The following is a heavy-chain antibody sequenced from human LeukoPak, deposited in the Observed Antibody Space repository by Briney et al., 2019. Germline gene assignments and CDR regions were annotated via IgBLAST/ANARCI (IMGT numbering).Heavy chain of an antibody. J-gene: IGHJ4*02. CDR3: SRGKPGIKMAGTEGFFGY. D-gene: IGHD6-19*01. Sequence: PGGSLRLSCAASGFTFSSYWIHWVRQAPGKGLVWVSRINSDGTATNYADSVKGRFTISRDNGKNTLYLQMNSLRVEDTAVYYCSRGKPGIKMAGTEGFFGYWGQGTLVTVSS. CDR2: INSDGTAT. CDR1: GFTFSSYW. V-gene: IGHV3-74*01.